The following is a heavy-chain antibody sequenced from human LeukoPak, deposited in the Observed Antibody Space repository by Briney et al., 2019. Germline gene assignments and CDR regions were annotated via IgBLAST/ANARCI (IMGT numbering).Heavy chain of an antibody. V-gene: IGHV1-18*01. CDR3: AREFSGRYPPSYFDY. CDR1: GYTLTSYG. D-gene: IGHD1-26*01. Sequence: ASVKVSCKASGYTLTSYGISWVRQAPGQGLEWMGWISAYNGNTNYAQKLQGRVTVTTDTSTSTAYMELRSLRSDDPAVYYCAREFSGRYPPSYFDYWGQGTLVTVSS. CDR2: ISAYNGNT. J-gene: IGHJ4*02.